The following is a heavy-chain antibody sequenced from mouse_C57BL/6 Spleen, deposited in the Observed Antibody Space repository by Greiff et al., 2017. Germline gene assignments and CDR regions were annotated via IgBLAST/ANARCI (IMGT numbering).Heavy chain of an antibody. Sequence: QVQLKQPGAELVRPGTSVKLSCKASGYTFTSYWMHWVKQRPGQGLEWIGVIDPSDSYTNYNQKFKGKATLTVDTSSSTAYMQLSSLTSEDSAVYYCAREIYYGNNEGFAYWGQGTLVTVSA. D-gene: IGHD2-1*01. V-gene: IGHV1-59*01. CDR3: AREIYYGNNEGFAY. J-gene: IGHJ3*01. CDR2: IDPSDSYT. CDR1: GYTFTSYW.